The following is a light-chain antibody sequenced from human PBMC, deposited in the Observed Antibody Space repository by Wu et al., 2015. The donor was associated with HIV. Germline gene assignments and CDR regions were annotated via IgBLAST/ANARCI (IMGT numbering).Light chain of an antibody. CDR2: GAS. CDR1: QSVSSN. V-gene: IGKV3-15*01. CDR3: QQRSNWPPLT. Sequence: EIVMTQSPATLSVSLGKRATLSCRASQSVSSNLAWYQQKPGQAPRLLIYGASTRATGIPARFSGSGSGTDFTLTISSLEPEDFAVYYCQQRSNWPPLTFGGGTKVEIK. J-gene: IGKJ4*01.